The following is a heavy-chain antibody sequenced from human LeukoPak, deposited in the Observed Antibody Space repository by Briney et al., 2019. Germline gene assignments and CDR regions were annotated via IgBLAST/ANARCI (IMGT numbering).Heavy chain of an antibody. D-gene: IGHD2-2*02. CDR1: GGSINSSTYY. Sequence: PSETLSLTCSVSGGSINSSTYYWGWVRQPPGKGLEWIGSIYYSGSAYYKPSLKSRVTISVNTSKNQFSLKLSSVTAADTAAYYCARGSRYTYYYYGMDVWGQGTTVTVSS. J-gene: IGHJ6*02. CDR3: ARGSRYTYYYYGMDV. CDR2: IYYSGSA. V-gene: IGHV4-39*01.